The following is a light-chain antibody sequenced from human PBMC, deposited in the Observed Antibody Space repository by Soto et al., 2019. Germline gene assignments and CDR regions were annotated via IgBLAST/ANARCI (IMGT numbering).Light chain of an antibody. Sequence: ETVMTQSPATLSVSPGEGVTLSCRASQAVGDKLAWYQQNPGQAPRLLIHGASTRATDIPDRFSGSGSGTHFTLSISSLQPEDSAVYYCQQYNDWRTFGQGTKLEIK. CDR2: GAS. J-gene: IGKJ2*02. CDR1: QAVGDK. V-gene: IGKV3-15*01. CDR3: QQYNDWRT.